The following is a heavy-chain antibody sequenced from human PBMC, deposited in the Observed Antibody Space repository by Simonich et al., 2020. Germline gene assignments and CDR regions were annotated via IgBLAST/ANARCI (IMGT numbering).Heavy chain of an antibody. J-gene: IGHJ6*03. CDR1: GFTFSSYW. CDR3: ARDGLGTAYYYYMDV. V-gene: IGHV3-7*01. CDR2: IKQDGSGK. Sequence: EVQLVESGGGLVQPGGSPRLSCAASGFTFSSYWMSWVRQASGKGLEWVSNIKQDGSGKYYVDSVKGQFTISRDNAKNSRYLKMNSLRAEDTAVYYCARDGLGTAYYYYMDVWGKGTTVTVSS. D-gene: IGHD7-27*01.